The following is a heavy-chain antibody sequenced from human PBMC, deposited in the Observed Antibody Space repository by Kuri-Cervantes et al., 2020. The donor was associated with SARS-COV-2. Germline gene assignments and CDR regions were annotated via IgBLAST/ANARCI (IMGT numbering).Heavy chain of an antibody. V-gene: IGHV4-34*01. CDR2: INHSGST. D-gene: IGHD4-11*01. CDR3: ARLFGALTTVTTDWFDP. Sequence: GSLRLSCAASGFTFSSYWMSWVRQAPGKGLEWIGEINHSGSTNYNPSLKSRVIISVDTSKNQFSLKLSSVTAADTAVYYCARLFGALTTVTTDWFDPWGQGTLVTVSS. J-gene: IGHJ5*02. CDR1: GFTFSSYW.